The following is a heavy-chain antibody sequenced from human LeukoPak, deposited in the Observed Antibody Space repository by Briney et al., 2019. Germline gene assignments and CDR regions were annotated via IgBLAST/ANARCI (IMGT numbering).Heavy chain of an antibody. CDR1: GFTFSSYS. J-gene: IGHJ4*02. Sequence: GGSLRLSCAASGFTFSSYSMNWVRQAPGKGLEWVSSTSSSSSYIYYADSVKGRFTISRDSAKNSLYLQMNSLRAEDAAVYYCARARDYYDSSGPHYWGQGTLVTVSS. D-gene: IGHD3-22*01. CDR3: ARARDYYDSSGPHY. CDR2: TSSSSSYI. V-gene: IGHV3-21*01.